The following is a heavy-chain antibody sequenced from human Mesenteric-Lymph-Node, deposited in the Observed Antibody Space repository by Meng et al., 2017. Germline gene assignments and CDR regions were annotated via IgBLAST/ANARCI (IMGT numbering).Heavy chain of an antibody. J-gene: IGHJ4*02. CDR1: GFTFSNYW. CDR3: ARSAPSHYYDSSGYYYFDY. D-gene: IGHD3-22*01. Sequence: GESLKISCAASGFTFSNYWMHWVRQAPGKGLEWVSHISTDGTRITYADSVKGRFTISRDNAKNTLYLQMNSLRAEDTAVYYCARSAPSHYYDSSGYYYFDYWGQGTLVTVSS. V-gene: IGHV3-74*01. CDR2: ISTDGTRI.